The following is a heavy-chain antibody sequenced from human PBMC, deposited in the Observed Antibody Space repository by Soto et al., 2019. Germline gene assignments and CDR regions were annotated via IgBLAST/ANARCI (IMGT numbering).Heavy chain of an antibody. D-gene: IGHD3-3*01. Sequence: QVQLVESGGGVVQPGRSLRLSCAASGFTFSSYAMHWVRQAPGKGLEWVAVISYDGSNKYYADSVKGRFTISRDNSKNTLYLQMNSLRAEDTAVYYCARDQISVRFEVVTDYYYYGMDVWGQGTTVTVSS. CDR3: ARDQISVRFEVVTDYYYYGMDV. CDR1: GFTFSSYA. J-gene: IGHJ6*02. CDR2: ISYDGSNK. V-gene: IGHV3-30-3*01.